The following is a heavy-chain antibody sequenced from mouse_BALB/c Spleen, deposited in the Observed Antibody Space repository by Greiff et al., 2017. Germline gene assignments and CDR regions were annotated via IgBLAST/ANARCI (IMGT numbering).Heavy chain of an antibody. V-gene: IGHV2-5-1*01. Sequence: VKLQESGPSLVQPSQSLSITCTVSGFSLTSYGVHWVRQSPGKGLEWLGVIWRGGSTDYNAAFMSRLSITKDNSKSQVFFKMNSLQADDTAIYYCAKDGNYVRYAMDYWGQGTSVTVSS. CDR1: GFSLTSYG. CDR3: AKDGNYVRYAMDY. D-gene: IGHD2-1*01. J-gene: IGHJ4*01. CDR2: IWRGGST.